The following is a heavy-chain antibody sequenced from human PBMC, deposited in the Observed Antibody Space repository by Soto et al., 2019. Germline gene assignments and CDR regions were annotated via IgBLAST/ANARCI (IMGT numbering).Heavy chain of an antibody. V-gene: IGHV3-30*03. CDR3: AGDIGMTTVTIYYYYGMDV. CDR2: ISYDGSNK. Sequence: GSLRLSCAASGFTFSSYGMHWVRQAPGKGLEWVAVISYDGSNKYYADSVKGRFTISRDNSKNTLYLQMNSLRAEDTAVYYCAGDIGMTTVTIYYYYGMDVWGQGTTVTVS. J-gene: IGHJ6*02. D-gene: IGHD4-4*01. CDR1: GFTFSSYG.